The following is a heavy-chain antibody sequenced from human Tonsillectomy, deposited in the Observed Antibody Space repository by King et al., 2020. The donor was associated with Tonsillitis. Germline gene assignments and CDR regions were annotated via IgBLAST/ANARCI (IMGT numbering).Heavy chain of an antibody. Sequence: VQLVESGGGSVQPGESLRLSCASSGFTFTSYWMHLVRQAPGEGLGWVSRINGDGMSTTYAGSVKGRFTISRDSAKNTLYLQMNSLRAEDTAVYYCARGGSGYSYGAFDDWGQGTLVTVSS. D-gene: IGHD5-18*01. J-gene: IGHJ4*02. V-gene: IGHV3-74*01. CDR2: INGDGMST. CDR3: ARGGSGYSYGAFDD. CDR1: GFTFTSYW.